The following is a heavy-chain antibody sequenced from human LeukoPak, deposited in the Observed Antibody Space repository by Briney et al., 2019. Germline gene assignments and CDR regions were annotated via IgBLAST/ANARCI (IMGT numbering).Heavy chain of an antibody. V-gene: IGHV1-46*01. Sequence: ASVKVSCKASGHTFTTYYVHLVRQAHEQGLEWMGVINPSGDGTNYPQRFQGRVTLTRDTSTSTVYMELSSLRSEDTAIYYCAKETPNTGWFDPWGQGTLVTVSS. D-gene: IGHD1-14*01. CDR2: INPSGDGT. CDR1: GHTFTTYY. J-gene: IGHJ5*02. CDR3: AKETPNTGWFDP.